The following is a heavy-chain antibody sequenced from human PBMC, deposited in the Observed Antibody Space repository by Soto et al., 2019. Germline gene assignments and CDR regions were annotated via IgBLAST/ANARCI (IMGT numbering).Heavy chain of an antibody. D-gene: IGHD2-15*01. CDR1: GGTFSIYA. CDR3: ARGYFQGYCSGGSCYPKHYYYGMDV. CDR2: IIPIFGTA. J-gene: IGHJ6*02. V-gene: IGHV1-69*13. Sequence: SVKVSCKASGGTFSIYAISWVRQAPGQGLEWMGGIIPIFGTANYAQKFQGRVTITADESTSTAYMELSSLRSEDTAVYYCARGYFQGYCSGGSCYPKHYYYGMDVWGQGTTVTVSS.